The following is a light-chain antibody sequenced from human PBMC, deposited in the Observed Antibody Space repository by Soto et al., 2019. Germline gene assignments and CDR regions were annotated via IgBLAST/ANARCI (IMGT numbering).Light chain of an antibody. CDR3: QQRSNWPIT. Sequence: IVLTQSQATLSLSPGERSTLSCMASQSVSSYLAWYQQKPGQAPRLLIYDASNRATGIPARFSGSGSGTDFTLTISSLEPEDFAVYYCQQRSNWPITFGQGTRLEI. CDR1: QSVSSY. J-gene: IGKJ5*01. CDR2: DAS. V-gene: IGKV3-11*01.